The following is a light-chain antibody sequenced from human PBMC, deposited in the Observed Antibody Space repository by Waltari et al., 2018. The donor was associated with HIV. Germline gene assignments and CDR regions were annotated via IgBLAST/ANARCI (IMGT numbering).Light chain of an antibody. Sequence: QSALTQPPSASGSTGQSVTISCTGTSSDVGGYNYVSWHQHPPGHAPTLIIYEVTERPSVVPERFSGSKSGNTASLTVSGLQAEDEADYYCSSYAGSNKVVFGGGTKLTVV. CDR3: SSYAGSNKVV. CDR2: EVT. V-gene: IGLV2-8*01. CDR1: SSDVGGYNY. J-gene: IGLJ2*01.